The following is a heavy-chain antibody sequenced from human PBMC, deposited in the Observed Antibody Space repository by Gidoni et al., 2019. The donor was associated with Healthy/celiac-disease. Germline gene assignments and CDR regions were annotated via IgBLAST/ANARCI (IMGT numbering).Heavy chain of an antibody. CDR3: ARGRDGYNLGCSSFDY. J-gene: IGHJ4*02. CDR2: IYHSGST. V-gene: IGHV4-30-2*01. Sequence: QLQLQESGSGLVKPSQTLSLTCAVSGGSISSGGYSWSWIRQPPGKGLEWIGYIYHSGSTYYNPSLKSRVTISVDRSKNQFSLKLSSVTAADTAVYYCARGRDGYNLGCSSFDYWGQGTLVTVSS. CDR1: GGSISSGGYS. D-gene: IGHD5-12*01.